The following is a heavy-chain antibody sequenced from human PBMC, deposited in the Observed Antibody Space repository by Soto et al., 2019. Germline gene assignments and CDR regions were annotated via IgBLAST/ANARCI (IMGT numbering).Heavy chain of an antibody. J-gene: IGHJ4*02. Sequence: ASVKVSCKASGYTFTGYYMHWVRQAPGQGLEWMGWINPNSGGTNYAQKLQGWVTMTRDTSISTAYLELSRLRSDDTAVYYCAREWQRGTDYWGQGALVTVSS. CDR1: GYTFTGYY. V-gene: IGHV1-2*04. D-gene: IGHD6-25*01. CDR2: INPNSGGT. CDR3: AREWQRGTDY.